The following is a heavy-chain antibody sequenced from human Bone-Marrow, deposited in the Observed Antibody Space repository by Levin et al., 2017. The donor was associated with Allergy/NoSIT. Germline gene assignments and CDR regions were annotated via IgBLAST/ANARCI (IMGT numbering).Heavy chain of an antibody. J-gene: IGHJ4*02. D-gene: IGHD1-26*01. V-gene: IGHV3-21*01. CDR1: GFTFSSYS. Sequence: GESLKISCAASGFTFSSYSMNWVRQAPGKGLEWVSSISSSSSYIYYADSVKGRFTISRDNAKNSLYLQMNSLRAEDTAVYYCARDGVGATDYWGQGTLVTVSS. CDR3: ARDGVGATDY. CDR2: ISSSSSYI.